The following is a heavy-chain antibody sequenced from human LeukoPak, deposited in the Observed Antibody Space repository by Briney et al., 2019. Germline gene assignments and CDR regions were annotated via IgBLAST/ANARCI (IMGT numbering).Heavy chain of an antibody. CDR1: GDTFDSYN. V-gene: IGHV1-69*05. CDR3: ARDFYIKDCSGGRCRFDL. D-gene: IGHD2-15*01. J-gene: IGHJ5*02. Sequence: GASVKGSCRDSGDTFDSYNINWVRQAPGQGLEWMGRIIPMFGTTDFAQKFQGRITITTDESTNIGYMELTSLTSEDTAVYYCARDFYIKDCSGGRCRFDLWGQGTLVTVSS. CDR2: IIPMFGTT.